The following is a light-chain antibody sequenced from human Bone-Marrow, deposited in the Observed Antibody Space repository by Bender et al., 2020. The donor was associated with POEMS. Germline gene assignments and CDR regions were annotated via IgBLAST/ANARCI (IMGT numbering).Light chain of an antibody. J-gene: IGLJ2*01. V-gene: IGLV2-14*02. Sequence: QSALTQPASVSGSPCQSITISCTGTSRDVGGHNLVSWYQHHPGKAPKLIIYEVTNRPSGVSYRFSGSKSGNTASLTISALQAEDEADYHCSSYTRINTCLFGGGTKLTVL. CDR2: EVT. CDR3: SSYTRINTCL. CDR1: SRDVGGHNL.